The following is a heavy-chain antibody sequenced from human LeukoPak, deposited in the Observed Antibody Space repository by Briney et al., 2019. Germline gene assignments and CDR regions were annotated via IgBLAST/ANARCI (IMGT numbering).Heavy chain of an antibody. CDR3: ARDFDTTGYNARWFDP. J-gene: IGHJ5*02. D-gene: IGHD3-22*01. CDR2: IYYSGST. CDR1: GGSISSSSYY. Sequence: SETLSLTCTVSGGSISSSSYYWGRIRQPPGKGLEWIGSIYYSGSTYYNPSLKSRVTISVNTSKNQFSLKMTSVTAADTAGYYCARDFDTTGYNARWFDPWGQGTQVTVSS. V-gene: IGHV4-39*07.